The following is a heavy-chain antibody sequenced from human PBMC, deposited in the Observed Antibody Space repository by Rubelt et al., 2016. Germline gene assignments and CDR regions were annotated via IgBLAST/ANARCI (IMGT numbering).Heavy chain of an antibody. CDR3: AGGGGTAWYFDI. J-gene: IGHJ2*01. Sequence: EWIASVHHSRSTNYNPSLKSRVTISVDTSKNQFSLKLSSVTAADTAVCYCAGGGGTAWYFDIWGRGTLVTVSS. V-gene: IGHV4-59*09. D-gene: IGHD2-15*01. CDR2: VHHSRST.